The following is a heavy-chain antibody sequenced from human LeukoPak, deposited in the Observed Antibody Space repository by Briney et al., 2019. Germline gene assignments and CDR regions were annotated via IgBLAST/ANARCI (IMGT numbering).Heavy chain of an antibody. V-gene: IGHV1-69*05. CDR3: ARQEGYDILTGYNWFDP. J-gene: IGHJ5*02. CDR1: GGTFSSYA. CDR2: IIPIFGTA. D-gene: IGHD3-9*01. Sequence: ASVKVSCKASGGTFSSYAISWVRQAPGQGLEWMGGIIPIFGTANYAQKLQGRVTMTTDTSTSTAYMELRSLRSDDTAVYYCARQEGYDILTGYNWFDPWGQGTLVTVSS.